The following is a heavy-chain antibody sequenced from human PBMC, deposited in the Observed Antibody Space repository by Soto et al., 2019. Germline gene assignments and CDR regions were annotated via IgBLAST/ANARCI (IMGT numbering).Heavy chain of an antibody. J-gene: IGHJ4*02. CDR1: GGSISSSNW. Sequence: KASETLSLTCAVSGGSISSSNWWSWVRQPPGKGLEWIGEIYHSGSTNYNPSLKSRVTISVDKSKNQFSLKLSSVTAADTAVYYCARVQHDYGDKFDYWGQGTLVTVSS. CDR2: IYHSGST. D-gene: IGHD4-17*01. CDR3: ARVQHDYGDKFDY. V-gene: IGHV4-4*02.